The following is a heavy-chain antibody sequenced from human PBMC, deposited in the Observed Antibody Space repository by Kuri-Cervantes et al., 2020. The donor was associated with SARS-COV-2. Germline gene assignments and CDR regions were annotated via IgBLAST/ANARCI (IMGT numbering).Heavy chain of an antibody. J-gene: IGHJ5*02. V-gene: IGHV2-70*17. CDR3: ARTYSGDYLNWFDP. Sequence: SGPTLVNPTQTLTLTCTFSGFSLSTSGMCVSWIRQPPGKALEWLARIDWDDDTFYNASLKTRLTISKDTSKKQVVLTMTNMDPVDTATYYCARTYSGDYLNWFDPWGQGILVTVSS. CDR2: IDWDDDT. D-gene: IGHD1-26*01. CDR1: GFSLSTSGMC.